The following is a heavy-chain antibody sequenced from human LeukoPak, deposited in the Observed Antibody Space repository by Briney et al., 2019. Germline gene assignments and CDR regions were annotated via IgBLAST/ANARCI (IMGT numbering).Heavy chain of an antibody. CDR2: ISGSGGST. D-gene: IGHD6-19*01. CDR1: GFTFSSYA. Sequence: GGSLRLSCAASGFTFSSYAMNWVRQAPGKGLEWVSVISGSGGSTYYADSVKGRFTISRDNSKNTLYLQMNSLRAEDTAVYYCANMEAVAAYFGYWGQGTLVTAST. J-gene: IGHJ4*02. CDR3: ANMEAVAAYFGY. V-gene: IGHV3-23*01.